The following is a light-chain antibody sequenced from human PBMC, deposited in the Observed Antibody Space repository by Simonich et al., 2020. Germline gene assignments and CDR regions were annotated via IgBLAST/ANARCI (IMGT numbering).Light chain of an antibody. CDR3: CSYAGSRV. J-gene: IGLJ3*02. Sequence: QSALTQPRSVSGSPGQSVTISCTGTSGDVGGYNYVSWYQQHPGKAPKRMIYDVSKRPSGVPDRFSGSKSGNTASLTISGLQAEDEADYYCCSYAGSRVFGGGTKLTVL. CDR1: SGDVGGYNY. CDR2: DVS. V-gene: IGLV2-11*01.